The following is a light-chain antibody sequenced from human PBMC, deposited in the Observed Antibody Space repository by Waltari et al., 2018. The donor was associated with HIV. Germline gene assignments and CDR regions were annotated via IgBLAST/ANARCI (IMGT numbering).Light chain of an antibody. Sequence: QSALTPPPSASGSPGQSVTISCTGTSSDVGDYNYVSWYQQHPGKAPKLMIFEVNKRSSGVPDRFSGSKSGNTASLTVSGLQAEDEAEYFCSSYGGNSNVVFGGGTKLTVL. CDR1: SSDVGDYNY. CDR2: EVN. V-gene: IGLV2-8*01. J-gene: IGLJ2*01. CDR3: SSYGGNSNVV.